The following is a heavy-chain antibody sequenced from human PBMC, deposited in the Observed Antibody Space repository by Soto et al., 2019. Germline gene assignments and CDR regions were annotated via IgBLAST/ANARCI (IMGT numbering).Heavy chain of an antibody. V-gene: IGHV3-7*01. CDR2: IKYDGSET. Sequence: GGSLRLSCAASGFTFSTYLMSWVRQAPGKGLEWVANIKYDGSETNYVDSVKGRFTISRDNAKNSLYLQMNSLRGEDTAVYYCARYSSAWGLWGQGTLVTVSS. CDR1: GFTFSTYL. CDR3: ARYSSAWGL. J-gene: IGHJ4*02. D-gene: IGHD6-19*01.